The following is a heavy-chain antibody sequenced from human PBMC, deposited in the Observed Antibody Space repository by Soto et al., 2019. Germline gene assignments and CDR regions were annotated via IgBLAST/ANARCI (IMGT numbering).Heavy chain of an antibody. CDR1: GYAFSFG. D-gene: IGHD3-10*01. CDR2: ISASDGST. CDR3: ATYYFGSGSYYRFDN. J-gene: IGHJ4*01. Sequence: ASVKVSCNASGYAFSFGFSWVRQAPGQGLEWMGWISASDGSTNSAQKFRGRISLTTDTSTNTAYLDLLSLTSDDTAVYFCATYYFGSGSYYRFDNCGDVTLVT. V-gene: IGHV1-18*01.